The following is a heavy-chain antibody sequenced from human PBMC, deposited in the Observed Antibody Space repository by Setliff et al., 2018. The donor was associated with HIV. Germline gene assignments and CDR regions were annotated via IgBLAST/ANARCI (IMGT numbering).Heavy chain of an antibody. CDR1: GFTFSTYW. V-gene: IGHV3-7*03. CDR2: IKENGDEK. Sequence: GESLRLSCAASGFTFSTYWMSWFRQAPGKGLEWVANIKENGDEKYYVDSVKGRFTISRDSAKNSLYLQMSSLRVEDTAVYYCARSVPDSAYRPTDYWGQGTQVTVSS. CDR3: ARSVPDSAYRPTDY. D-gene: IGHD3-22*01. J-gene: IGHJ4*02.